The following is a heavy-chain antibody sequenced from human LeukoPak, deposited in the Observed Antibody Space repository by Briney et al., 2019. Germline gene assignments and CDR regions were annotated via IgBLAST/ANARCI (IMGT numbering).Heavy chain of an antibody. CDR1: GFTFSSYA. V-gene: IGHV3-66*01. CDR3: ARSASGDNYGHPRHAFDI. D-gene: IGHD5-18*01. Sequence: GGSLRLSCAASGFTFSSYAMSWVRQAPGKGLEWVSFIYSGGSTSYADSVKGRFTVSRDSSKNTLYLQMNSLRAEDTAVYYCARSASGDNYGHPRHAFDIWGRGTMVTVSS. J-gene: IGHJ3*02. CDR2: IYSGGST.